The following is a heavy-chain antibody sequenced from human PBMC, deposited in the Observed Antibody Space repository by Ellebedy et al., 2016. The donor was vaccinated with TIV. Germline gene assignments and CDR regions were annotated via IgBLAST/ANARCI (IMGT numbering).Heavy chain of an antibody. CDR3: AKDIGPYYYGSGSDYGMDV. CDR1: GFTFEAYA. D-gene: IGHD3-10*01. Sequence: GGSLRLSXAASGFTFEAYAMHWVRQAPGKGLEWVSGISWSGGRGDYADSVKGRFTISRDNAKNSLYMQMNSLRPDDTALYYCAKDIGPYYYGSGSDYGMDVWGQGTTVSVSS. V-gene: IGHV3-9*01. J-gene: IGHJ6*02. CDR2: ISWSGGRG.